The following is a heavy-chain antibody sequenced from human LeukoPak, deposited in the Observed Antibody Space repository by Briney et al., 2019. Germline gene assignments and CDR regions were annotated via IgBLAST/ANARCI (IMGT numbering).Heavy chain of an antibody. CDR1: GYRFTSYW. CDR2: IYPADSDI. Sequence: AESLMISCKGSGYRFTSYWIGWVRQIPGKGLEWMAIIYPADSDIRYSPSFQGQVTISADKSISTAYLQWSSLKASDTAMYYCARSLTAAAGDYWGERSLVSVSS. CDR3: ARSLTAAAGDY. D-gene: IGHD6-25*01. J-gene: IGHJ4*02. V-gene: IGHV5-51*01.